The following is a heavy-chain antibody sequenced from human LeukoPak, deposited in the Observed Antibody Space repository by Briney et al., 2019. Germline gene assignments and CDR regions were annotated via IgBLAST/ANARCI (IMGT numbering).Heavy chain of an antibody. CDR3: ARGDTFFDY. D-gene: IGHD3-16*01. J-gene: IGHJ4*02. CDR1: GGSISSYY. Sequence: SETHSLTCTVSGGSISSYYWSWFRQPPGKGLEWIGYVYYSGSTNYNPSLKSRITVSVDTSRNQFSLNLSSVTAADTAVYYCARGDTFFDYWGQGTLVTVSS. CDR2: VYYSGST. V-gene: IGHV4-59*01.